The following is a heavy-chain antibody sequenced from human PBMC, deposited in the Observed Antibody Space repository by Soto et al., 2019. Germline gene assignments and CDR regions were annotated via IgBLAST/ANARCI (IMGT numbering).Heavy chain of an antibody. CDR3: ARGPGIAYYYDSSGYYYFDY. D-gene: IGHD3-22*01. Sequence: QVQLVQSGAEVKKPGASVKVSCKASGYTFTGYYMHWVRQAPGQGLEWMGWINPNSGGTNYAQKFQGWVTMTRDTSISTAYMGLSRLRSDDTAVYYCARGPGIAYYYDSSGYYYFDYWGQGTLVTVSS. CDR1: GYTFTGYY. V-gene: IGHV1-2*04. CDR2: INPNSGGT. J-gene: IGHJ4*02.